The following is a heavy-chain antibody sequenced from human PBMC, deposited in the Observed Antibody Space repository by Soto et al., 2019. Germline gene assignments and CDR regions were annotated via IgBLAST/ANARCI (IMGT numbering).Heavy chain of an antibody. J-gene: IGHJ3*02. Sequence: GGSLRLSCAASGFTFSSYGMHWVRQAPGKGLEWVAVIWYDGSNKYYADSVKGRFTISRDNSKNTLYLQMNSLRAEDTAVYYCARDEVVYYDSSGYYYPHAFDIWGQGTMVTVSS. V-gene: IGHV3-33*01. CDR1: GFTFSSYG. CDR3: ARDEVVYYDSSGYYYPHAFDI. CDR2: IWYDGSNK. D-gene: IGHD3-22*01.